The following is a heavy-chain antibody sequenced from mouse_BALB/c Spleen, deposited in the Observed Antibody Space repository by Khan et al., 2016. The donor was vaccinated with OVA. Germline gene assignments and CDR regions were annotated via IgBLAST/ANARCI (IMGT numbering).Heavy chain of an antibody. CDR2: ISYSGNT. V-gene: IGHV3-2*02. CDR1: GYSITSDYA. Sequence: EVQLQESGPGLVKPSQSLSLTCTVTGYSITSDYAWSWIRQFPGNKLEWMGYISYSGNTKYNPSLKSRISVTRDTSKNQFFLQLNSVTTEDTATYYCARMSGGDLDFWGQGTTLTVSS. D-gene: IGHD4-1*01. CDR3: ARMSGGDLDF. J-gene: IGHJ2*01.